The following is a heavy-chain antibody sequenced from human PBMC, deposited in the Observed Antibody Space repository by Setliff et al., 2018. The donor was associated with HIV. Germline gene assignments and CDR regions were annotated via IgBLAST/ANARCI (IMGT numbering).Heavy chain of an antibody. CDR1: GGTFSNYA. Sequence: GASVKVSCKASGGTFSNYAINWVRQAPGQGLEWMGGIIPIFDTTHYAQKFQGRVTITADESTSTAYMELSSLRSEDTAVYYCARTVNDYGDYYFDYWGQGTLVTVSS. D-gene: IGHD4-17*01. CDR2: IIPIFDTT. CDR3: ARTVNDYGDYYFDY. V-gene: IGHV1-69*13. J-gene: IGHJ4*02.